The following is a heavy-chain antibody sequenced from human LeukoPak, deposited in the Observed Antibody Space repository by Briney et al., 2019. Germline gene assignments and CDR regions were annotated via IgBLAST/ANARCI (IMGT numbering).Heavy chain of an antibody. CDR3: ARVRSGWYEDY. J-gene: IGHJ4*02. D-gene: IGHD6-19*01. Sequence: GGSLRLSCAASGFTFSSYSMNWVRQASGKGLEWVSYISSSNSYIYYADSVKGRFTISRDNAKNSLYLQMNSLRAEDTAVYYCARVRSGWYEDYWGQGILVTVSS. CDR1: GFTFSSYS. CDR2: ISSSNSYI. V-gene: IGHV3-21*01.